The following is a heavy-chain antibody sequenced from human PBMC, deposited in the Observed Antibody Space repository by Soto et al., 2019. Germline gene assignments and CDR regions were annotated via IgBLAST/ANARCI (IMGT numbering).Heavy chain of an antibody. V-gene: IGHV4-31*03. CDR2: IYYSGST. CDR1: GGSISSGGYY. D-gene: IGHD3-22*01. CDR3: ARVEDDSSGYIVDY. J-gene: IGHJ4*02. Sequence: SETLSLTCTVSGGSISSGGYYWSWIRQHPGKGLEWIGYIYYSGSTYYNPSLKSRVTISVDTSKNQFSLKLSSVTAADTAVYYCARVEDDSSGYIVDYWGQGTLVTVSS.